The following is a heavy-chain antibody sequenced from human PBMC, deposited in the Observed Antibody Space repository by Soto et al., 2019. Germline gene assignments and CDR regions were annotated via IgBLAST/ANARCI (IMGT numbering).Heavy chain of an antibody. J-gene: IGHJ6*02. CDR2: IYYSGST. CDR3: ARALQWLAYYYYGMDV. Sequence: QLQLQESGPGLVKPSETLSLTCTVSGGSISSSSYYWGWIRQPPGKGLEWIGSIYYSGSTYYNPSLKSRVTISVDTSKNQFPLKLSSVTAADTAVYYCARALQWLAYYYYGMDVWGQGTTVTVSS. V-gene: IGHV4-39*01. CDR1: GGSISSSSYY. D-gene: IGHD6-19*01.